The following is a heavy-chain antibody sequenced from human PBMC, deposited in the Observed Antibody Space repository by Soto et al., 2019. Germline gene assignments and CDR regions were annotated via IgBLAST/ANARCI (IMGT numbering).Heavy chain of an antibody. J-gene: IGHJ4*02. Sequence: SLRLSCAASGSIFRGYGMHWVRQAPGTRLEWVAVIRYDGSNINYADSVMGRFTISRDNSKNTLYLEMNSLRAEDTAVYYCASVGIGGTTFRGYIDYWGEGNLISVSS. CDR1: GSIFRGYG. V-gene: IGHV3-33*01. CDR2: IRYDGSNI. D-gene: IGHD2-15*01. CDR3: ASVGIGGTTFRGYIDY.